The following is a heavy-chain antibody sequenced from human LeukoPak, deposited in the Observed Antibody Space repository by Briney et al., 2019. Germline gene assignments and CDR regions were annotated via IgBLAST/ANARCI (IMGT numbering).Heavy chain of an antibody. J-gene: IGHJ5*02. CDR2: ISYDGSNK. V-gene: IGHV3-30*18. Sequence: GGSLRLSCAASGFTFSSYGMHWVRQAPGKRLEWVAVISYDGSNKYYADSVKGRFTISRDNSKNTLYLQMNSLRAEDTAVYYCAKGAVSGWYKGWFDPWGQGTLVTVSP. CDR1: GFTFSSYG. CDR3: AKGAVSGWYKGWFDP. D-gene: IGHD6-19*01.